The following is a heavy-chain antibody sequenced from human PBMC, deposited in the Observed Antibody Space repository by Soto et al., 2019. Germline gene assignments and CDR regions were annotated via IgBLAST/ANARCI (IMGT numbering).Heavy chain of an antibody. Sequence: QVQLVQSGAEVKKPGSSVKVSCKASGGTFSSYTISWVRQAPGQGLEWMGRIIPIIGITNYAQELQGRVTITADKSTSTAYMELSSLRSEDTAVYYCARDTVSYYFDYWGQGTLVTVSS. CDR3: ARDTVSYYFDY. J-gene: IGHJ4*02. CDR1: GGTFSSYT. CDR2: IIPIIGIT. V-gene: IGHV1-69*02. D-gene: IGHD5-18*01.